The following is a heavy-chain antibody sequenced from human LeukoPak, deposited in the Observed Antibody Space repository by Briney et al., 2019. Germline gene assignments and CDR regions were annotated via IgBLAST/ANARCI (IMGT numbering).Heavy chain of an antibody. CDR3: ARDRGDRAGELFALSFDY. CDR1: GGSISSYY. CDR2: IYYSGST. Sequence: MPSETLSLTCTVSGGSISSYYWSWIRQPPGKGLEWIGYIYYSGSTNYNPSLKSRVTISVDTSKNQFSLKLSSVTAADTAVYYCARDRGDRAGELFALSFDYWGQGTLVTVSS. J-gene: IGHJ4*02. D-gene: IGHD3-10*01. V-gene: IGHV4-59*01.